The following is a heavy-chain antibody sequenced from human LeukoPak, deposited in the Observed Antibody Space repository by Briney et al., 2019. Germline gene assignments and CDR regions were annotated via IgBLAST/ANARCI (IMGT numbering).Heavy chain of an antibody. J-gene: IGHJ3*02. CDR1: GFTFSSYS. D-gene: IGHD3-10*01. CDR2: VSGGSTTI. V-gene: IGHV3-48*01. CDR3: ARGYGSGRGAFDI. Sequence: GGSLRLSCAASGFTFSSYSMNWVRQAPGKGLEWLSYVSGGSTTIYYTDSVKGRFTISRDNANNSLYLQMNSLRGEDTAVYYCARGYGSGRGAFDIWGQGTMVTVSS.